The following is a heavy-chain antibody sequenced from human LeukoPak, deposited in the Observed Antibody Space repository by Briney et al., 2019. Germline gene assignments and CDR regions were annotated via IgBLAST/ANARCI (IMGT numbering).Heavy chain of an antibody. D-gene: IGHD5-12*01. CDR3: ARDGNSGYNSDYYYGMDV. CDR2: ISYDGSNE. J-gene: IGHJ6*02. Sequence: PGRSLRLSCAASGFPFSSFAMHWVRQAPGKGLEWVALISYDGSNEYYSDSVKGRFTISRDNSKNTLDLQMNSLRAEDTAVYYCARDGNSGYNSDYYYGMDVWGQGTLVTVSS. CDR1: GFPFSSFA. V-gene: IGHV3-30*04.